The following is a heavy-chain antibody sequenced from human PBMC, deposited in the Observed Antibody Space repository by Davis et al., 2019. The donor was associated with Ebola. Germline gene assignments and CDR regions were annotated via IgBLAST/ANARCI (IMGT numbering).Heavy chain of an antibody. CDR2: IYTSGST. CDR3: ARKLHLGELSLRNWFDP. V-gene: IGHV4-4*07. CDR1: GGSISSYY. D-gene: IGHD3-16*02. Sequence: PSETLSLTCTVSGGSISSYYWSWIRQPAGKGLEWIGRIYTSGSTNYNPSLKSRVTMSVDTSKNQFSLKLSSVTAADTAVYYCARKLHLGELSLRNWFDPWGQGTLVTVSS. J-gene: IGHJ5*02.